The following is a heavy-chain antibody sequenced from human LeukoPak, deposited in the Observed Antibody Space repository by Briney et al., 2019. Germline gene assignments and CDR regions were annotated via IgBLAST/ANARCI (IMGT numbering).Heavy chain of an antibody. CDR2: ICYGGSDI. J-gene: IGHJ4*02. Sequence: GGTLRLSCAASGFTFSAYGMHWVRQAPCMGLEWVAVICYGGSDIFYAASVMGRFTISRDNAKNTLYLQMNTLRAEDTAVYYCASLDYWGQGTPVTVSS. CDR1: GFTFSAYG. V-gene: IGHV3-33*03. CDR3: ASLDY.